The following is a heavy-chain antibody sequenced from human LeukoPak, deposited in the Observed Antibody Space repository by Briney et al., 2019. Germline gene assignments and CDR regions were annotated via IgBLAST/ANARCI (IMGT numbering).Heavy chain of an antibody. V-gene: IGHV3-23*01. Sequence: GGSLRLSCEASGFTFSSYALSWVRQAPGKGLEWVSAISVYGASTYYADSVKGRFTISRDNSKNTLYPQMNSLRAEDTAIYYCAKEYCSGGNCYSFFDSWGQGTLVTVSS. D-gene: IGHD2-15*01. CDR3: AKEYCSGGNCYSFFDS. J-gene: IGHJ4*02. CDR1: GFTFSSYA. CDR2: ISVYGAST.